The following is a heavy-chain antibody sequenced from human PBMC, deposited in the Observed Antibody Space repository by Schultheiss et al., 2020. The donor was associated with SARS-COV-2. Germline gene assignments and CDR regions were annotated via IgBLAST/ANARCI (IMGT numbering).Heavy chain of an antibody. V-gene: IGHV4-59*08. CDR3: ARPRRYCSSTSCYTGRIDY. CDR2: IYYSGST. D-gene: IGHD2-2*02. Sequence: SETLSLTCAVYGGSFSGYYWSWIRQPPGKGLEWIGYIYYSGSTNYNPSLKSRVTISVDTSKNQFSLKLSSVTAADTAVYYCARPRRYCSSTSCYTGRIDYWGQGTLVTVSS. CDR1: GGSFSGYY. J-gene: IGHJ4*02.